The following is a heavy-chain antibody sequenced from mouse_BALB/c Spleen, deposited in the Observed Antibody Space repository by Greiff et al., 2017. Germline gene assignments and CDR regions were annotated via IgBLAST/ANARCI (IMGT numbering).Heavy chain of an antibody. J-gene: IGHJ3*01. Sequence: EVKLVESGGGLVQPGGSRKLSCAASGFTFSSFGMHWVRQAPEKGLEWVAYISSGSSTIYYADTVKGRFTISRDNPKNTLFLQMTSLRSEDTAMYYCASYYYGSSTWFAYWGQGTLVTVSA. V-gene: IGHV5-17*02. CDR2: ISSGSSTI. D-gene: IGHD1-1*01. CDR1: GFTFSSFG. CDR3: ASYYYGSSTWFAY.